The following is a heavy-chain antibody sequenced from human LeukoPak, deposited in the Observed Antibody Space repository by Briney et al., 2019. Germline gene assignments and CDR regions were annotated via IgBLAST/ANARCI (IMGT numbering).Heavy chain of an antibody. D-gene: IGHD1-26*01. CDR2: IYYSGST. J-gene: IGHJ4*02. CDR3: TKEKWELLLALSY. Sequence: PSETLSLTCTLSGGSISSYYWSWIRHPPGKGLEWVGYIYYSGSTNYNPSLKSRVTISVDTSKNQFSLKLSSVTAADTAVYYCTKEKWELLLALSYWGQGTLVTVSS. V-gene: IGHV4-59*01. CDR1: GGSISSYY.